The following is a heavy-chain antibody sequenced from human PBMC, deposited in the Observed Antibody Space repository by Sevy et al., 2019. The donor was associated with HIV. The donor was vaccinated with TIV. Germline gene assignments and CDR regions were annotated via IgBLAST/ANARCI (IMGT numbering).Heavy chain of an antibody. CDR2: IGGSGGST. V-gene: IGHV3-23*01. CDR3: AKGTARFLEWSRTQYFDY. CDR1: GFTFGSYA. J-gene: IGHJ4*02. D-gene: IGHD3-3*01. Sequence: GGSLRLSCAASGFTFGSYAMSWVRQGPGEGLEWVSTIGGSGGSTYYADSVKGRFTISRDNSKNTLYLQMNSLRAEDTAVYYCAKGTARFLEWSRTQYFDYWGQGTLVTVSS.